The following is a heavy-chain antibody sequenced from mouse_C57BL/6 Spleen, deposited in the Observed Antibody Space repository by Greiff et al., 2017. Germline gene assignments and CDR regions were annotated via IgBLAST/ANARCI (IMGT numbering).Heavy chain of an antibody. D-gene: IGHD2-5*01. CDR1: GYTFTSYW. CDR2: IYPGSGST. J-gene: IGHJ3*01. CDR3: ARLDYSNNCFAD. V-gene: IGHV1-55*01. Sequence: QVQLQQPGAELVKPGASVKMSCKASGYTFTSYWITWVKQRPGQGLEWIGDIYPGSGSTNYNEKFKSKATLTVDTSSSTAYMQLSSLTSEDSAVYYCARLDYSNNCFADWGQGTLVTVSA.